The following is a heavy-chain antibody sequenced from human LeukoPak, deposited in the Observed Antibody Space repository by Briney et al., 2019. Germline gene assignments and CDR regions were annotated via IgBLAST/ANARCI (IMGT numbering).Heavy chain of an antibody. CDR3: ARDLALKIAAAGPNYYYGMDV. CDR1: GFSFSSYG. Sequence: GGSLRLSCAASGFSFSSYGMHWVRQAPGKGLEWVAVIWYDGSNKYYADSVKGRFTISRDNSKNTLYLQMNSLRAEDTAVYYCARDLALKIAAAGPNYYYGMDVWGQGTTVTVSS. CDR2: IWYDGSNK. J-gene: IGHJ6*02. V-gene: IGHV3-33*01. D-gene: IGHD6-13*01.